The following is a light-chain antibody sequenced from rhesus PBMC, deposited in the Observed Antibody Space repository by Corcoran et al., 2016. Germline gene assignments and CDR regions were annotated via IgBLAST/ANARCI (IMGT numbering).Light chain of an antibody. V-gene: IGKV1-22*01. CDR3: LQYSSSPYS. CDR1: QGISSW. Sequence: DIQMTQSPSSLSASVGDKVTITCRASQGISSWLAWYQQKPGKAPNLLSDKASSLQSGVPSRFSGSGSVTDFTLTISSLQPEDFATYYCLQYSSSPYSFGQGTKVEIK. CDR2: KAS. J-gene: IGKJ2*01.